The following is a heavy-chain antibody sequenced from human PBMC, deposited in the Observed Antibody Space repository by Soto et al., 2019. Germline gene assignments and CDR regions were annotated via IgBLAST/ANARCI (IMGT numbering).Heavy chain of an antibody. CDR2: IIPSFATG. V-gene: IGHV1-69*06. D-gene: IGHD3-10*01. CDR1: GGTFGNSA. J-gene: IGHJ6*02. Sequence: QVQLVQSGAEVKKPGSSVKVSCTASGGTFGNSAISWVRQAPGQGLEWMGGIIPSFATGNSAPEFQGRLTITADKSTTTAYMELSSLRPEDTAVYYCARSYYGSGSYWFYGMDVWGQGTTVTVSS. CDR3: ARSYYGSGSYWFYGMDV.